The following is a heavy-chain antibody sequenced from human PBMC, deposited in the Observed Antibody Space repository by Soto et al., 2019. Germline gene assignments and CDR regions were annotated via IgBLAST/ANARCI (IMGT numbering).Heavy chain of an antibody. CDR2: ISSSSTI. D-gene: IGHD2-8*01. Sequence: PGGSLRLSCAVSGFTFSSYSMNWVRQAPGKGLEWVSYISSSSTIYYADSVKGRFTISRDNAKNSLYLQMNSLRAEDTAVYYCARDRRNIVLMVYALDAFDIWGQGTMVTVSS. V-gene: IGHV3-48*01. J-gene: IGHJ3*02. CDR3: ARDRRNIVLMVYALDAFDI. CDR1: GFTFSSYS.